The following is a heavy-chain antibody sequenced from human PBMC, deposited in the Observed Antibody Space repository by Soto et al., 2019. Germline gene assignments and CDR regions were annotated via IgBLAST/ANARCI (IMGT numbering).Heavy chain of an antibody. J-gene: IGHJ4*02. CDR1: GFTFSSYG. CDR3: ATDRQWLAYFDY. Sequence: QLQLVESGGGVVQPGRSLRLSCAASGFTFSSYGMHWVRQAPGKGLEWVAVISYDGSNKYYADSVKGRFTISRDNSKNTLYLQMNSLRAEDTAVYYCATDRQWLAYFDYWGQGTLVTVSS. CDR2: ISYDGSNK. V-gene: IGHV3-30*03. D-gene: IGHD6-19*01.